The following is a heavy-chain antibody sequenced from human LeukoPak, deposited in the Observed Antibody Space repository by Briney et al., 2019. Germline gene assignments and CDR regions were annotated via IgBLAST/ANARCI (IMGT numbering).Heavy chain of an antibody. Sequence: SVKVSCKASGYTFTSYAISWVRQAPGQGLEWMGGIIPIFGTANYAQKFQGRVTITADESTSTAYMELSSLRSEDTAVYYCARDGAAIPRGMTRDYYYYMDVWGKGTTVTVSS. V-gene: IGHV1-69*13. J-gene: IGHJ6*03. CDR2: IIPIFGTA. D-gene: IGHD3-16*01. CDR1: GYTFTSYA. CDR3: ARDGAAIPRGMTRDYYYYMDV.